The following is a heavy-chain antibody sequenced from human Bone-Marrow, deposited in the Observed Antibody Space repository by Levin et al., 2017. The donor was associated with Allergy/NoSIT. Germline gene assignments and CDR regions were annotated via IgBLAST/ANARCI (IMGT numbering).Heavy chain of an antibody. CDR3: ARGQWIKGPDY. CDR1: GGSFSDYY. Sequence: SETLSLTCAVFGGSFSDYYWSWIRQPPGKGLEWIGDINHSGSTNYDPSLKSRVTISADTSKKQVSLNLSPVTAADTAAYYCARGQWIKGPDYGGQGTLVIVSS. V-gene: IGHV4-34*01. J-gene: IGHJ4*02. CDR2: INHSGST. D-gene: IGHD5-12*01.